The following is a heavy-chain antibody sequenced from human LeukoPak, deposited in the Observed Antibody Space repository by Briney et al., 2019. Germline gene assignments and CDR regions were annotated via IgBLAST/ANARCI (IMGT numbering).Heavy chain of an antibody. CDR1: GFTFSTYW. Sequence: PGGSLRLSCAASGFTFSTYWMNWVRQAPGKGLVWVSRVNNDGSSTSYADSVKGRFTNSRDNTKNTLYLQMNSLRAEDTAVYYCARDLNDLLQNYRSTWYPADYWGQGTLVTVSS. CDR2: VNNDGSST. CDR3: ARDLNDLLQNYRSTWYPADY. J-gene: IGHJ4*02. D-gene: IGHD6-13*01. V-gene: IGHV3-74*01.